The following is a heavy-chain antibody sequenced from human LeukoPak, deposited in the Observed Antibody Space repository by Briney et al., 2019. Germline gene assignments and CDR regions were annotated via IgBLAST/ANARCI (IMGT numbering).Heavy chain of an antibody. J-gene: IGHJ6*02. V-gene: IGHV3-11*04. CDR3: ARDSGSYYGMDV. Sequence: GGSLRLSCIASGFTVSNNYMSWVRQAPGKGLEWVAYISSSGSTVYDADSVKGRFTISRDNAKNSLYVQMNSLRAEDTAVYYCARDSGSYYGMDVWGQGTTVTVSS. CDR2: ISSSGSTV. D-gene: IGHD2-15*01. CDR1: GFTVSNNY.